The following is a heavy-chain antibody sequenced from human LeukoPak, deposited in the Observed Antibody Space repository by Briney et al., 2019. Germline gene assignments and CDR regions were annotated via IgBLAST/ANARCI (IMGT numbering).Heavy chain of an antibody. D-gene: IGHD3-3*01. CDR2: IIPIFGTA. V-gene: IGHV1-69*05. Sequence: SVKVSCKASGGTFSSYAISWVRQAPGQGLEWMGGIIPIFGTANYAQKFQGRVTITTDESTSTAYMELSSLRSEDTAVYYCARDYRFLEWLFDYWGQGTLVTVSS. J-gene: IGHJ4*02. CDR1: GGTFSSYA. CDR3: ARDYRFLEWLFDY.